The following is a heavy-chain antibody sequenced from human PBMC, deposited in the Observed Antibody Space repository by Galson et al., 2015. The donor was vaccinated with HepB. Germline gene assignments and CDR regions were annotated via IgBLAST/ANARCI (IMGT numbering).Heavy chain of an antibody. V-gene: IGHV3-48*01. CDR2: ISSSSSTI. CDR3: ARDKIFGVVIHGDY. J-gene: IGHJ4*02. D-gene: IGHD3-3*01. Sequence: SLRLSCAASGFTFSSYSMNWVRQAPGKGLEWVSYISSSSSTIYYADSVKGRFTISRDNAKNSLYLQMNSLRAEDTAVYYCARDKIFGVVIHGDYWGQGTLVTVSS. CDR1: GFTFSSYS.